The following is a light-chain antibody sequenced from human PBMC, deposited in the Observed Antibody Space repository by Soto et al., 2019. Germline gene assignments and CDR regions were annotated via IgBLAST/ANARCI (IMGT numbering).Light chain of an antibody. CDR1: SSDVGGYNY. CDR3: SSYAGSNNLGV. J-gene: IGLJ1*01. Sequence: QSVLTQPPTASGSPGHSVPISCTGTSSDVGGYNYVSWYQQHPGKAPKVMIYEVSKRPSGVPDRFSGSKSGNTASLTVSGLQAEDEADYYCSSYAGSNNLGVFGTGTKVTVL. V-gene: IGLV2-8*01. CDR2: EVS.